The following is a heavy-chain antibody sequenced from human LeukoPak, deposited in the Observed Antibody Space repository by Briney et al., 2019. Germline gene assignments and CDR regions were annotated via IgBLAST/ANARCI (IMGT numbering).Heavy chain of an antibody. J-gene: IGHJ5*02. CDR2: IYYSGST. Sequence: SETLSLTCTVSGGSISSYYWSWIRQPPGKGLEWIGYIYYSGSTNYNPSLKGRVTISVDTSKNQFSLKLSSVTAADTAVYYCARETENYDILTGYSRVGFDPWGQGTLVTVSS. V-gene: IGHV4-59*01. CDR1: GGSISSYY. CDR3: ARETENYDILTGYSRVGFDP. D-gene: IGHD3-9*01.